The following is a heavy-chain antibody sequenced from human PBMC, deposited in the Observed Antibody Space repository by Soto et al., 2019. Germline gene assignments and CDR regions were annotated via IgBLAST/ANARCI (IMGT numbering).Heavy chain of an antibody. V-gene: IGHV4-39*01. CDR3: ARTSQSTYYDFWSGYYTGIFDWFDP. CDR2: IYYSGST. CDR1: GGSISSSSYY. J-gene: IGHJ5*02. Sequence: SETLSLTCTVSGGSISSSSYYWGWIRQPPGKGLEWIGSIYYSGSTYYNPSLKSRVTISVDTSKNQFSLKLSSVTAADTAVYYCARTSQSTYYDFWSGYYTGIFDWFDPWGQGTLVTVSS. D-gene: IGHD3-3*01.